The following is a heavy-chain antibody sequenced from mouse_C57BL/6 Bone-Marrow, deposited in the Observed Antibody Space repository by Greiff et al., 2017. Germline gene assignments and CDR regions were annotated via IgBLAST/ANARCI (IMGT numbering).Heavy chain of an antibody. D-gene: IGHD1-1*01. CDR1: GFNIKDDY. CDR2: IDPENGDT. V-gene: IGHV14-4*01. Sequence: DVKLQESGAELVRPGASVTLSCTASGFNIKDDYMHWVKQRPEQGLEWIGWIDPENGDTEYASKFQGKATITADPSSNTAYLQLSSLTSEDTAVYYCTTYGWGGAWFAYWGQGTLVTVSA. CDR3: TTYGWGGAWFAY. J-gene: IGHJ3*01.